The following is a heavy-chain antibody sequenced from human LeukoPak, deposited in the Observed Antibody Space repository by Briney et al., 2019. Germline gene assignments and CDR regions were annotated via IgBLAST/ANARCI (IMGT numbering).Heavy chain of an antibody. D-gene: IGHD2-21*02. Sequence: GESLKISCKGSGYSFTSYWIAWVRQMPGKGLECMGIIYPGDSDASYSPSFQGQVTISADKSISTAYLQWSSLKASDTAVYYCARRDCDYCGMDVWGQGTTVTVSS. V-gene: IGHV5-51*01. CDR3: ARRDCDYCGMDV. CDR2: IYPGDSDA. J-gene: IGHJ6*02. CDR1: GYSFTSYW.